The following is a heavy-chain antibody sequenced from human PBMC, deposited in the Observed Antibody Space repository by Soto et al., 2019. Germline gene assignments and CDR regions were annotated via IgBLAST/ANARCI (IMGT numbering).Heavy chain of an antibody. CDR2: IKQDGSEK. D-gene: IGHD5-18*01. CDR3: ARDSGGTAMVIYYYYGMDV. Sequence: LRLSCAASGFTFSSYWMSWVRQAPGKGLEWVANIKQDGSEKYYVDSVKGRFTISRDNAKNSLYLQMNSLRAEDTAVYYCARDSGGTAMVIYYYYGMDVWGQGTTVTVSS. CDR1: GFTFSSYW. J-gene: IGHJ6*02. V-gene: IGHV3-7*01.